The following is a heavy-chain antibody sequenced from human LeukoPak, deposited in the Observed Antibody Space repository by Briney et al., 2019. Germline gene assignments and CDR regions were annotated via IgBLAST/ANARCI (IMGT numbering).Heavy chain of an antibody. D-gene: IGHD2/OR15-2a*01. V-gene: IGHV4-59*08. CDR1: GGSISSYY. CDR3: AGHHPRNTVDF. J-gene: IGHJ4*02. Sequence: PSETLSLTCTVSGGSISSYYWSWVRQPPGKGLEWIAYISDIGSINYNPSLKSRVTISLDTSKNQFSLKLSSVTAADTAVYYCAGHHPRNTVDFWGQGTLVTVSS. CDR2: ISDIGSI.